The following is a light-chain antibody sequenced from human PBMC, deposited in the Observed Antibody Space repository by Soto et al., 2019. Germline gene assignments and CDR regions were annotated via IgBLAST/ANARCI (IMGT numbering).Light chain of an antibody. J-gene: IGKJ4*01. CDR3: QQFYNTPLT. Sequence: DIVMTQSPDSLAESLGERATINCKSSQSVLFTSNNKNYLAWYQQRPGQPPKVLIYWASTRESGVPDRFSGSGSETDFTLTISNLQAEDVAVYYCQQFYNTPLTFGGGTKVDIK. V-gene: IGKV4-1*01. CDR1: QSVLFTSNNKNY. CDR2: WAS.